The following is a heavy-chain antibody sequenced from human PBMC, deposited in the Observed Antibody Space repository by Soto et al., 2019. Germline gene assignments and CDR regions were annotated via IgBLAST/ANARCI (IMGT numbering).Heavy chain of an antibody. CDR3: TRHHGPTTSENWFDP. D-gene: IGHD5-12*01. Sequence: QVHLVQSGVEVKTPGASVKVSCQASGYTFFTYDITWVRQAPGQGLEWMGWISTYSGDTKYAQKFQGRATTPTVTSTTIAYLELRRLRSDDTSVYYCTRHHGPTTSENWFDPWGQGTVVTVSS. V-gene: IGHV1-18*01. J-gene: IGHJ5*02. CDR1: GYTFFTYD. CDR2: ISTYSGDT.